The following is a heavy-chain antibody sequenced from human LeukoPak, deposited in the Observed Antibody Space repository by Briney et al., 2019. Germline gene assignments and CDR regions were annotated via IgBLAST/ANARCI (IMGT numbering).Heavy chain of an antibody. CDR2: IFHSGDV. CDR3: ARVVASTSIDS. V-gene: IGHV4-38-2*02. D-gene: IGHD2-15*01. J-gene: IGHJ4*02. CDR1: GYSISSGYF. Sequence: SETLSLTCTVSGYSISSGYFWGWIRQPPGKGPEWIGSIFHSGDVYYNPALQSRVTISIDASTNRFSLKLTSVTAADTDLYYCARVVASTSIDSWGQGTLVTVSS.